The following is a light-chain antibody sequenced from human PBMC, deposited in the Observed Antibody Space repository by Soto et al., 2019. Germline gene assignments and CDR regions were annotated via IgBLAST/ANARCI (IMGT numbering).Light chain of an antibody. CDR1: QSVSSN. V-gene: IGKV3-15*01. CDR3: QHYVTWPLT. J-gene: IGKJ4*01. Sequence: TLSVSPGERATLSCRASQSVSSNLAWYQQKPGQAPRLLIYGASTRATGIPARFSGSRSGAEFTLTISSLQSEDFAVYYCQHYVTWPLTFGGGTKVDIK. CDR2: GAS.